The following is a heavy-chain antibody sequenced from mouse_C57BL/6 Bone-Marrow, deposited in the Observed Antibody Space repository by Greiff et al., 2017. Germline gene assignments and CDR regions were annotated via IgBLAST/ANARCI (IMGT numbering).Heavy chain of an antibody. CDR2: INPSTGGT. Sequence: EVQLQQSGPELVKPGASVKISCKASGYSFTGYYMNWVKQSPEKSLEWIGEINPSTGGTTYNQKFKAKATLTVDKSSSTAYMQLKSLTSEDSAVYYCATSDYYGRRYYFDYWGQGTTLTGAS. CDR3: ATSDYYGRRYYFDY. D-gene: IGHD1-1*01. V-gene: IGHV1-42*01. J-gene: IGHJ2*01. CDR1: GYSFTGYY.